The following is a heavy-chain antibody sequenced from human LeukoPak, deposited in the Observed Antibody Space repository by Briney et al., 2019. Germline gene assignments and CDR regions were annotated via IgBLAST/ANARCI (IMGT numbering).Heavy chain of an antibody. CDR3: ARVNDYSNYFDY. CDR2: ISSSSSYI. CDR1: GFTFSSYS. J-gene: IGHJ4*02. V-gene: IGHV3-21*01. Sequence: PGGSRRLSCAASGFTFSSYSMNWVRQAPGKGLEWVSSISSSSSYIYYADSVKGRFTISRDNAKNSLYLQMNSLRAEDTAVYYCARVNDYSNYFDYWGQGTLVTVSS. D-gene: IGHD4-11*01.